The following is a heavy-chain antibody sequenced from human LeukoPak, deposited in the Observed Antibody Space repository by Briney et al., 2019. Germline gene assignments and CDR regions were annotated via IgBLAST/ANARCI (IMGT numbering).Heavy chain of an antibody. CDR3: AKGQAVAGLLDY. CDR2: ISWNSGSI. D-gene: IGHD6-19*01. J-gene: IGHJ4*02. Sequence: GRSLRLSCAASGFTFDDYAMHWVRQAPGKGLEWVSGISWNSGSIGYADSVKGRFTISRDNAKNSLYLQMNSLRAEDTALYYCAKGQAVAGLLDYWGQGTLVTVSS. V-gene: IGHV3-9*01. CDR1: GFTFDDYA.